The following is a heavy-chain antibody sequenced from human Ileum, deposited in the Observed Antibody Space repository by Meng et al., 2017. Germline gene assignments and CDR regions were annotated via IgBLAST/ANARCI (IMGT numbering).Heavy chain of an antibody. CDR3: ARRIRGGSYLG. CDR2: IHYRGST. CDR1: GDSFTDYY. V-gene: IGHV4-34*01. D-gene: IGHD1-26*01. Sequence: QLQLMQWGAGLLKPSETVSLTCTVHGDSFTDYYWNWIRQPPGKGLEWIGEIHYRGSTNHNPPLDSRVPISEDTSQKQFSLSLSSGTAADTGVYYCARRIRGGSYLGWCQVTLVTVSS. J-gene: IGHJ4*02.